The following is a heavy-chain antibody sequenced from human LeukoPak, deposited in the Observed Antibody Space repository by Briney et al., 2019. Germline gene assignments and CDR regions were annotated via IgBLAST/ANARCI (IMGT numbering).Heavy chain of an antibody. CDR2: STGSGGST. V-gene: IGHV3-23*01. CDR1: GFTFSSYA. Sequence: GGSLRLSCAASGFTFSSYAMSWVRQAPGKRLEWVSGSTGSGGSTYYADSVKGRFTISRDNSKNTLYLQMNSLRAEDTAVYYCAKGRSEDYYESSGYWGQGTLVTVSS. D-gene: IGHD3-22*01. J-gene: IGHJ4*02. CDR3: AKGRSEDYYESSGY.